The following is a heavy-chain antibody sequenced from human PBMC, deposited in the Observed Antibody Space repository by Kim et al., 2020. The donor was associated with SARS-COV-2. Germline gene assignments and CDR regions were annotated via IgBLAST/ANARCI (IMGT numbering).Heavy chain of an antibody. Sequence: GGSLRLSCATSGFMFSEDSMNWVRQAPGKGLEWVSYISGGSGHIYYADSVKGRFTISRDNANNLLYLQMNSLRDEDTAVYYCARRDLRKDAFDIWGHGTMVTVSS. J-gene: IGHJ3*02. CDR1: GFMFSEDS. CDR3: ARRDLRKDAFDI. CDR2: ISGGSGHI. V-gene: IGHV3-48*02.